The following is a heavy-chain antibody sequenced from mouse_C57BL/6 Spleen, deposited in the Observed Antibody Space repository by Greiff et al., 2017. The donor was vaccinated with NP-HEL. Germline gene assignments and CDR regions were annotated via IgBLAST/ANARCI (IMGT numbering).Heavy chain of an antibody. CDR2: IKPNNGGT. V-gene: IGHV1-26*01. CDR1: GYTFTDYY. CDR3: ARPPNAVVEGDWYFDV. Sequence: EVQLQQSGPELVKPGASVKISCKASGYTFTDYYMNWVKQSHGTSLEWIGDIKPNNGGTSYNQTFQGKATLTADKTSSPAYMGLRSLTSEDSAVYYCARPPNAVVEGDWYFDVWGTGTTVTVSS. D-gene: IGHD1-1*01. J-gene: IGHJ1*03.